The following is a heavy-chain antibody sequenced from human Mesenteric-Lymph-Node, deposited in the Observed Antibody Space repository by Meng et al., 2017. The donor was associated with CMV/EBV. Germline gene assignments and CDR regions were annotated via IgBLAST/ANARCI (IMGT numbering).Heavy chain of an antibody. CDR2: INGNGLTT. D-gene: IGHD6-6*01. Sequence: GESLKISCAASGFTFDEYAMHWVRQAPGKGLEWVSLINGNGLTTYYGDSVKGRFAVTRDNSKNTLSLQMNNLRADDTAVYYCARGSDFDSWGRGTLVTVSS. CDR3: ARGSDFDS. CDR1: GFTFDEYA. V-gene: IGHV3-23*01. J-gene: IGHJ4*02.